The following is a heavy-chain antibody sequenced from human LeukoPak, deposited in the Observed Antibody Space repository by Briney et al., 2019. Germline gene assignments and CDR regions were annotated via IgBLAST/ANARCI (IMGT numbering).Heavy chain of an antibody. D-gene: IGHD6-19*01. V-gene: IGHV3-21*01. Sequence: GGSLRLSCAASGFSFSSYSMNWVRQAPGKGLEWVSSISTSSSYIYYADSVKGRFTISRDNAKNSLYLQMNSLRAVDTAVYYCAREVENTSGWYSHFDYWGQGTLVTVSS. CDR3: AREVENTSGWYSHFDY. J-gene: IGHJ4*02. CDR2: ISTSSSYI. CDR1: GFSFSSYS.